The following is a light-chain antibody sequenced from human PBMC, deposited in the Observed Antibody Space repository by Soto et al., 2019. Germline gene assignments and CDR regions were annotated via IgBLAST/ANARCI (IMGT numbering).Light chain of an antibody. V-gene: IGKV4-1*01. CDR2: WAS. J-gene: IGKJ2*01. CDR1: QSVLYSSSNKNY. Sequence: DIVMTQSPDSLAVSLGERATINCKSSQSVLYSSSNKNYLAWYQHKPGQPPKLLIDWASTRESGVPDRFSGSGSGTDFTLTISSLQAEDVAIYYCQQYYSSPRTFGQGTKLEIK. CDR3: QQYYSSPRT.